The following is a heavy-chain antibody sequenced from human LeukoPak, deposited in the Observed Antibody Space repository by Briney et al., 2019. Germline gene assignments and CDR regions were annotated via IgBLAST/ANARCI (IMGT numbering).Heavy chain of an antibody. CDR3: ARSQWAVGVVIT. CDR2: INHSGST. V-gene: IGHV4-34*01. D-gene: IGHD3-3*01. CDR1: GGSFSDYY. J-gene: IGHJ1*01. Sequence: PSETLSLTCAVYGGSFSDYYWSWIRQPPGKGLEWIGEINHSGSTNYNPSLKSRVTIPVDTSKNQFSLKLTSVTAADTAVYYCARSQWAVGVVITWGQGTLVTVSS.